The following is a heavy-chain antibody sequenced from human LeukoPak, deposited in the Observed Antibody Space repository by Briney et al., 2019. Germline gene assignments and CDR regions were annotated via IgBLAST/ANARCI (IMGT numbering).Heavy chain of an antibody. CDR2: INPNSGGT. D-gene: IGHD3-22*01. V-gene: IGHV1-2*02. CDR1: GYTFTGYY. Sequence: GASVTVSCKASGYTFTGYYMHWVRQAPGQGLEWMGWINPNSGGTNYAQKFQGRVTMTRDTSISTAYMELSRLRSDDTAVYYCASSDGYYYDSSGYSDYWGQGTLVTVSS. J-gene: IGHJ4*02. CDR3: ASSDGYYYDSSGYSDY.